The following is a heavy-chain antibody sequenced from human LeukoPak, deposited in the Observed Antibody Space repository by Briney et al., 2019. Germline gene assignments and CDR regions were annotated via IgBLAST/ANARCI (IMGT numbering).Heavy chain of an antibody. Sequence: GGSLRLSCAASGFTFSNAWMSWVRQAPGKGLEWVGRIKSNSDGGTTDYAAPVKGRFTISRDDSRNTLYLHMNSLKIEDTAVFYCTTAPLDYCSFMDVWGKGTTVTVSS. J-gene: IGHJ6*03. CDR1: GFTFSNAW. CDR3: TTAPLDYCSFMDV. V-gene: IGHV3-15*01. CDR2: IKSNSDGGTT.